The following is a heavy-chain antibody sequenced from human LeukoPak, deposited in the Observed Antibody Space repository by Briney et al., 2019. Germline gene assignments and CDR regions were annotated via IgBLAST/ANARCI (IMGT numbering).Heavy chain of an antibody. J-gene: IGHJ4*02. D-gene: IGHD3-22*01. Sequence: GGSLRLSCAASGFTFNIYSMSWVRQAPGKGLEWVSCITSSGDATFYADSVKDRFTISRDNSKNTLYLRMSRLRAEDTAVYYCAKDRPNYHESNGHYYRPNGDYWGQGTLVTVSS. CDR3: AKDRPNYHESNGHYYRPNGDY. V-gene: IGHV3-23*01. CDR1: GFTFNIYS. CDR2: ITSSGDAT.